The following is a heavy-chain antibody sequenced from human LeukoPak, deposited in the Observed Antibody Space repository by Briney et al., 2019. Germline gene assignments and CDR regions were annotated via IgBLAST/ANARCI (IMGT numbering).Heavy chain of an antibody. CDR2: INPNSGGT. V-gene: IGHV1-2*02. Sequence: ASVKVSCKASGYTFTGYYMHWVRQAPGQGLEWMGWINPNSGGTNYAQKFQGRVTMTRDTSISTAYMELRSLRSDDTAVYYCARYPRGYCSGGSCYSDYFDYWGQGTLVTVSS. CDR3: ARYPRGYCSGGSCYSDYFDY. D-gene: IGHD2-15*01. J-gene: IGHJ4*02. CDR1: GYTFTGYY.